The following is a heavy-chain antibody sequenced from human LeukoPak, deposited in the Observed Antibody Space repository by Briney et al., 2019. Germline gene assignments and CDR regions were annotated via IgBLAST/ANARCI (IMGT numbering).Heavy chain of an antibody. D-gene: IGHD3-9*01. Sequence: GGSLRLSCAASGFTFNTYTMNWVRRAPGKGLEWVSSITASSTAIYSADSVKGRFTISRDNAKNFLYLQMNSLRAEDTAVYYCARTYYDILTGYNPYFDYWGQGILVTVSS. CDR1: GFTFNTYT. CDR3: ARTYYDILTGYNPYFDY. CDR2: ITASSTAI. V-gene: IGHV3-21*01. J-gene: IGHJ4*02.